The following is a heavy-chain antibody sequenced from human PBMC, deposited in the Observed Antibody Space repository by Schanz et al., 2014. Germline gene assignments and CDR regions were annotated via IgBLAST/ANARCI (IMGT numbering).Heavy chain of an antibody. CDR1: GLTFSDYY. J-gene: IGHJ6*02. CDR3: ASVIMVAGNHRDGRDV. D-gene: IGHD6-19*01. Sequence: QVQLVESGGGLVKPGGSLRLSCAASGLTFSDYYMSWIRQAPGKGLEWISYISNSGTYTKYADSVKGRFVISRDNARSSLYLQMSSLRDGDTAVYYCASVIMVAGNHRDGRDVWGQGTTVTVSS. CDR2: ISNSGTYT. V-gene: IGHV3-11*05.